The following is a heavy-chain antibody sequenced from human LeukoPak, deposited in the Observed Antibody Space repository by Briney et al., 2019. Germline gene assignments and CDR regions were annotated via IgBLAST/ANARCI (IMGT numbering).Heavy chain of an antibody. CDR1: GFTFSSYG. V-gene: IGHV3-33*01. CDR2: IWYDGSNK. J-gene: IGHJ6*04. Sequence: GGSLRLSCAASGFTFSSYGMHWVRQAPGKGLEWVAVIWYDGSNKYYADSVKGRFTISRDNSKNTPYLQMNSLRAEDTAVYYCARERDSSSWPHYGMDVWGKGTTVTVSS. CDR3: ARERDSSSWPHYGMDV. D-gene: IGHD6-13*01.